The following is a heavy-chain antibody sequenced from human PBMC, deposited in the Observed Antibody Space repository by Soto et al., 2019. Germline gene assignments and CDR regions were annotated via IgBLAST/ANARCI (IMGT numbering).Heavy chain of an antibody. CDR1: GVILSSYW. CDR3: TSNIYYDFWSGYYAFDI. Sequence: EVQLVEPGGGFVKPGGSLRLSCVGSGVILSSYWMSWVRQAPGKGLEWVANIKPDGSGKYYVDSVKGRFTISRDNAKNSLYLQMNSLRAEDTAVYYCTSNIYYDFWSGYYAFDIWGQGTMVTVSS. V-gene: IGHV3-7*01. J-gene: IGHJ3*02. CDR2: IKPDGSGK. D-gene: IGHD3-3*01.